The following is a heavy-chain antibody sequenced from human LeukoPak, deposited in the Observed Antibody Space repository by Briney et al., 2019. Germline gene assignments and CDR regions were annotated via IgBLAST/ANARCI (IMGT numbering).Heavy chain of an antibody. D-gene: IGHD6-19*01. J-gene: IGHJ4*02. CDR1: GFTFSTYG. Sequence: GGSLRLSCAASGFTFSTYGMHWVRQAPGKGREWVAVIWYDGSKKYYADSVKGRFTISRDSSKYTLYLQMNTLRAEDTAVYYCARDRGPLGSSGWYRLDYWGQGSLVTVSS. CDR2: IWYDGSKK. V-gene: IGHV3-33*01. CDR3: ARDRGPLGSSGWYRLDY.